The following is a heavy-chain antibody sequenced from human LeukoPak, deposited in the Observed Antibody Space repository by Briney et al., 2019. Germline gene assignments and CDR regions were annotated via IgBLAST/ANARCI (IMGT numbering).Heavy chain of an antibody. J-gene: IGHJ4*02. CDR3: AREWKFDSSGHYSTSGDY. D-gene: IGHD3-22*01. CDR1: GLTFSTSG. Sequence: EGSLRLSCTASGLTFSTSGFNWVRQAPGKGLEWISYISSSGSTIYYADSVKGRFTISRDNAKNSLYLQMNSLRAEDTAVHYCAREWKFDSSGHYSTSGDYWGQGTLVTVSS. V-gene: IGHV3-48*04. CDR2: ISSSGSTI.